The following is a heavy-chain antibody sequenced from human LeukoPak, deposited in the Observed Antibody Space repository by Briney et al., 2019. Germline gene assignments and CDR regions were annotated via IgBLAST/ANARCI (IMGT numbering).Heavy chain of an antibody. Sequence: SETLSLTCAVSGYSISSGYYWGWIRQPPGKGLEWIGSIYYSGSTYYNPSLKSRVTISVDTSKNQFSLKLSSVTAADTAVYYCVRLLRAAMAFDYWGQGTLVTVSS. CDR3: VRLLRAAMAFDY. CDR1: GYSISSGYY. CDR2: IYYSGST. V-gene: IGHV4-38-2*01. D-gene: IGHD5-18*01. J-gene: IGHJ4*02.